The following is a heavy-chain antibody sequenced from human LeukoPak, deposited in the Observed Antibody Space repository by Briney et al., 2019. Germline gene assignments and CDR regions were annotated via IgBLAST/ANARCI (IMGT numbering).Heavy chain of an antibody. V-gene: IGHV3-30*03. Sequence: GRSLRLSCAASGFTFSSYGMHWVRQAPGKGLEWVAIISYDGSNKYYADSVKGRFTISRDNAKNSLYLQMNSLRDEDTAVYYCARGRSAAGPLHYFDSWGQGTLVTVSS. J-gene: IGHJ4*02. CDR3: ARGRSAAGPLHYFDS. CDR1: GFTFSSYG. CDR2: ISYDGSNK. D-gene: IGHD6-13*01.